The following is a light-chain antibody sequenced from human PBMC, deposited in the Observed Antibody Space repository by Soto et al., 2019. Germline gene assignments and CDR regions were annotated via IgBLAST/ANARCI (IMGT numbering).Light chain of an antibody. CDR3: QQYSKWPPWT. J-gene: IGKJ1*01. V-gene: IGKV3-15*01. CDR1: QSLSDN. CDR2: RAS. Sequence: EIVMTQSPATLAGSPGETVTLSCRASQSLSDNLAWYQQKPGQAPRLLIFRASTRATGVPARFSGRGSATEFTLTISGLQSEEFAVSHCQQYSKWPPWTFGPGTKVEIK.